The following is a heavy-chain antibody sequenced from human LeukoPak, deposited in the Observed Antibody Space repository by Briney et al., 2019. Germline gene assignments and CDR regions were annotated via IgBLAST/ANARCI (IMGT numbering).Heavy chain of an antibody. J-gene: IGHJ4*02. V-gene: IGHV3-48*01. CDR2: TNSNGAVI. Sequence: GGSLRLSCAASGFSFNDYSINWVRRAPGKGLEWLSHTNSNGAVISYADSVKGRFTVSRDTAKSSLYLQMNGLRVEDTAIYFCARDPDGDYDFDYWGQGTLVTVSS. CDR3: ARDPDGDYDFDY. CDR1: GFSFNDYS. D-gene: IGHD4-17*01.